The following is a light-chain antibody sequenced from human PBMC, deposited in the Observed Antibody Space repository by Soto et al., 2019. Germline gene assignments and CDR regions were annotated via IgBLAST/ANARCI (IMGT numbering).Light chain of an antibody. Sequence: SYELTQPPSVSVAPGQTARIPCGGNNIGSKGVHWYQQSPGLAPVLVVYDDRDRPSGTPERFSGSNSGNTATLTISRVEAGDEADYYCQVWDSSSDHVVFGGGTKVTVL. V-gene: IGLV3-21*02. CDR3: QVWDSSSDHVV. J-gene: IGLJ2*01. CDR2: DDR. CDR1: NIGSKG.